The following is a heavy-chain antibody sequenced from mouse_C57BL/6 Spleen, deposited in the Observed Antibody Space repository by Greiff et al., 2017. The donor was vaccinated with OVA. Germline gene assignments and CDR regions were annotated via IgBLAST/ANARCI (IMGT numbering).Heavy chain of an antibody. J-gene: IGHJ2*01. D-gene: IGHD2-2*01. CDR3: ARGVTTDYFDD. V-gene: IGHV1-82*01. Sequence: QVQLQQSGPELVKPGASVKISCKASGYAFSSSWMNWVKQRPGKGLEWIGRIYPGDGDTNYNGKFKGKATLTADTSSSTAYMQLSSLTSEDSAVYFCARGVTTDYFDDWGKGTTLTVSS. CDR2: IYPGDGDT. CDR1: GYAFSSSW.